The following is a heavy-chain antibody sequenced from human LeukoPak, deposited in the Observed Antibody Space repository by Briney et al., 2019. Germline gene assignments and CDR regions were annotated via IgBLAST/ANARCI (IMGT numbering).Heavy chain of an antibody. CDR2: INRDGGET. D-gene: IGHD1-1*01. V-gene: IGHV3-7*03. Sequence: GGSLRLSCTASEITFYTYWMSWVRQAPGKGLEWVANINRDGGETYYVDSVRGRFTISRDNARNSLYLQMSSLRVDDTAIYYCARSNQIGTTDYWGQGTLVTVSS. J-gene: IGHJ4*02. CDR3: ARSNQIGTTDY. CDR1: EITFYTYW.